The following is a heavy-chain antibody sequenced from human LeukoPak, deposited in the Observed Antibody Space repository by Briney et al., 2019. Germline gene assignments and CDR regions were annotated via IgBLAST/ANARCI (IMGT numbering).Heavy chain of an antibody. CDR1: GFTVSSNY. CDR2: IYGGGST. V-gene: IGHV3-53*01. Sequence: GGSLRLSRAASGFTVSSNYMSWVRQAPGKGLEWVSVIYGGGSTYYADSVKGRFTISRDNSKNMLYLQMNSLRAEDTAVYYCARDPWGYSSTFDYWGQGTLVTVSS. D-gene: IGHD6-13*01. J-gene: IGHJ4*02. CDR3: ARDPWGYSSTFDY.